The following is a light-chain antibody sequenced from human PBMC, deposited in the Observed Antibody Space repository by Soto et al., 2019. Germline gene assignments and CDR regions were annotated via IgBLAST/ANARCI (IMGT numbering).Light chain of an antibody. CDR3: QHYGSSSYT. J-gene: IGKJ2*01. V-gene: IGKV3-20*01. CDR1: QSVRSTY. Sequence: EIVLTQSPGTLSLSPGERATLSCRASQSVRSTYLAWYQQNPGQAPRLLIYGASSRSTGITDRFSGSGSGTDFTLTISRLEPEEFAVYFCQHYGSSSYTFGQGTKLEIK. CDR2: GAS.